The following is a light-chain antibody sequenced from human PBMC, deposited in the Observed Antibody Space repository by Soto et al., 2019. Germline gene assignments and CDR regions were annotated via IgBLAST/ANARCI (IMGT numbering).Light chain of an antibody. CDR3: QQFHSFSRT. Sequence: DIQMTQSPSTLSASVGDRVTITCRASQNINSWLAWYQQKPGKAPNLLIYDASTLESGVPSRFSGSGSGTEFTLTISSLQPEDFATSYCQQFHSFSRTFGQGTKVHIK. CDR2: DAS. CDR1: QNINSW. J-gene: IGKJ1*01. V-gene: IGKV1-5*01.